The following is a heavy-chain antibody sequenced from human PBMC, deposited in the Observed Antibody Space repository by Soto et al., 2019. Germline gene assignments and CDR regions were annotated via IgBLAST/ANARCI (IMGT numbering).Heavy chain of an antibody. CDR1: GFTVSSNY. Sequence: SCAVTGFTVSSNYMSWVRQAPGKGLEWVSTIVDSGGDIYYAESVKGRFTISRDNSKNTLYLQMKSLRAEDTAVYYCATYRSDFDYWGQGTLVTVSS. D-gene: IGHD3-16*02. CDR2: IVDSGGDI. CDR3: ATYRSDFDY. V-gene: IGHV3-23*01. J-gene: IGHJ4*02.